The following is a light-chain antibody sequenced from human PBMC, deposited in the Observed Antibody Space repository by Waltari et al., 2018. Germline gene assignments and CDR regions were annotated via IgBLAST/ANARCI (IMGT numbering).Light chain of an antibody. V-gene: IGLV2-23*02. CDR1: SADVGGYNL. J-gene: IGLJ2*01. CDR3: CSYGGVNTLGVL. Sequence: QSVLTQPPSVSAAPGQKVTITCTGSSADVGGYNLVSWYQHHQGQAPKLLIYEVNERPSGIPSRFSGSKSGNTASLTISGLQIEDEADYYCCSYGGVNTLGVLFGGGSKLTV. CDR2: EVN.